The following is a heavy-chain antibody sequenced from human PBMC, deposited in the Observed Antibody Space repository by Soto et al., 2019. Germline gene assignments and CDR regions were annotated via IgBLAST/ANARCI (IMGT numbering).Heavy chain of an antibody. J-gene: IGHJ4*02. V-gene: IGHV5-51*01. D-gene: IGHD6-6*01. CDR3: ARWVAAHPCFDF. Sequence: PGESLKISCKGSGYIFANDWIAWVRQMPGKGLEWMGIIFPGDSDTRYSPSFQGQVTISADKSINTAYLQWSSLKASDTAVYYCARWVAAHPCFDFWGQGALVTVAS. CDR2: IFPGDSDT. CDR1: GYIFANDW.